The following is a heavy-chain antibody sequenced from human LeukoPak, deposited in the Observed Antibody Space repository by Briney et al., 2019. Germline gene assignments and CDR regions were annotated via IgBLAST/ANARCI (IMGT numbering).Heavy chain of an antibody. J-gene: IGHJ6*02. Sequence: ASVKVSCKASGYTFTSYDINWVRPATGQGLEWMGWMNPNSGNTGYAQKFQGRVTMTRNTSISTAYMELSSLRSEDTAVYYCARGRTSRFGDRSMDVWGQGTTVTVSS. CDR1: GYTFTSYD. D-gene: IGHD3-10*02. V-gene: IGHV1-8*01. CDR3: ARGRTSRFGDRSMDV. CDR2: MNPNSGNT.